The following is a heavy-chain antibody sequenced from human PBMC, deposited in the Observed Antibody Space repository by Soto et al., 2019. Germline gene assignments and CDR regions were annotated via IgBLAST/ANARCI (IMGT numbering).Heavy chain of an antibody. Sequence: RGESLKISCKGSGYSFTSYWIGWVRQMPGKGLEWMGIIYPGDSDTRYSPSFQGQVTISADKSISTAYLQWSSLKASDTAMYYCARRGALRGEYYYYGMDVWGQGTTVTVSS. CDR2: IYPGDSDT. D-gene: IGHD3-10*01. CDR1: GYSFTSYW. CDR3: ARRGALRGEYYYYGMDV. V-gene: IGHV5-51*01. J-gene: IGHJ6*02.